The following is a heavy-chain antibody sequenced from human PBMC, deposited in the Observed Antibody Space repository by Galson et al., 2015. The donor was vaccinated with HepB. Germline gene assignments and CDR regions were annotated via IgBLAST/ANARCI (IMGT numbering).Heavy chain of an antibody. D-gene: IGHD1-26*01. CDR2: IVASDGST. CDR3: AKDRVEVGATPSAYFQH. V-gene: IGHV3-23*01. CDR1: GFTFSSYA. Sequence: SLRLSCAASGFTFSSYAMSWVRQAPGKGLEWVSAIVASDGSTYYADSVEGRFTISRDNSKNTLYLQMNSLRAEDTAVYYCAKDRVEVGATPSAYFQHWGQGTLVTVSS. J-gene: IGHJ1*01.